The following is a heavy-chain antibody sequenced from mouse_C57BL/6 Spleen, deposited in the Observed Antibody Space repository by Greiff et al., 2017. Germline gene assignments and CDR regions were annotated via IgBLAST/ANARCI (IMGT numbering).Heavy chain of an antibody. CDR2: IYPGDGDT. D-gene: IGHD2-4*01. Sequence: QVQLQQSGPELVKPGASVKISCKASGYAFSSSWMNWVKQRPGKGLEWIGRIYPGDGDTNYNGKFKGKATLTADKSSSTAYMQLSSLTSEDSAVYFCARWGYDYDKAWFADWGQGTLVTVSA. J-gene: IGHJ3*01. CDR1: GYAFSSSW. V-gene: IGHV1-82*01. CDR3: ARWGYDYDKAWFAD.